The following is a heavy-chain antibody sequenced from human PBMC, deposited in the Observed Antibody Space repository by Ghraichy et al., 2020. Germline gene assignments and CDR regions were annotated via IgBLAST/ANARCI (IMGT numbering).Heavy chain of an antibody. CDR2: INTDNGIT. V-gene: IGHV1-18*01. Sequence: ASVKVSCKASGYTFTNFGISWVRQAPGHGLEWIGWINTDNGITNYADKLQGRVTMTTDTSTSTVYMELKSLRSDDTAVYYCGRSYDSAVSKWGQGTLVTVSS. J-gene: IGHJ4*02. CDR1: GYTFTNFG. CDR3: GRSYDSAVSK. D-gene: IGHD3-16*01.